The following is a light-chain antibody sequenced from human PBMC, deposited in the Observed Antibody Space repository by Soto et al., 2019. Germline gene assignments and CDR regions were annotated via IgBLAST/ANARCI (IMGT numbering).Light chain of an antibody. CDR2: DVS. J-gene: IGLJ1*01. CDR1: ISDVGAYNY. CDR3: CSYAGSYTLYI. V-gene: IGLV2-11*01. Sequence: QSVLTQPRSVSGSPGQSVTISCTGTISDVGAYNYVSWFQQHPGKAPKLMIYDVSKRPSGVPDRFCGSKTDNTASLTISGLQADDEADYYCCSYAGSYTLYIFGTGTKVTGL.